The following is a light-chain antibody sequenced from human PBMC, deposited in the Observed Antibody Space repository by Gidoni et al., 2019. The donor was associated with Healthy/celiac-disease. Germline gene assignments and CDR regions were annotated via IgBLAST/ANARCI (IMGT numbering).Light chain of an antibody. CDR2: AAS. J-gene: IGKJ2*01. Sequence: DMRMTVSPSYLSASVGDRVTITCRASQSISSYLNWYQQKPGKAPKLLIYAASSLQSGVPSRFSGSGSGTDFTLTISSLQSEDFATYYCQQSYSIPYTFGQGTKLEIK. V-gene: IGKV1-39*01. CDR1: QSISSY. CDR3: QQSYSIPYT.